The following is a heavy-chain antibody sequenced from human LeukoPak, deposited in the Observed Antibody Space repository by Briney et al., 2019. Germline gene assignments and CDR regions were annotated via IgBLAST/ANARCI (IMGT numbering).Heavy chain of an antibody. V-gene: IGHV3-74*01. CDR3: AREILAPGKTHDY. J-gene: IGHJ4*02. CDR2: INDDGSAT. CDR1: GFTFSNYW. Sequence: GGSLRLSCAASGFTFSNYWMHWVRQVPGKGLVWVSRINDDGSATFYADSVRGRFTISRDNAKNTLFLQINSLRAEDTAVYYCAREILAPGKTHDYWGQGTLVTVSS.